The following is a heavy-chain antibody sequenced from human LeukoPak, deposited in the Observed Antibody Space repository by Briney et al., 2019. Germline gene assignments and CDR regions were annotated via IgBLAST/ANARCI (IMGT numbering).Heavy chain of an antibody. CDR1: GFTFSGSA. J-gene: IGHJ4*02. CDR2: IRSKANSYAT. CDR3: AKDQRWESPHYLDS. D-gene: IGHD1-26*01. Sequence: GGSLRLSCAASGFTFSGSAMHWVRQASGKGLEWVGRIRSKANSYATAYAASVKGRFTISRDDSKNTAYLQMNSLRDEDTAVYYCAKDQRWESPHYLDSWGQGTLVTVSS. V-gene: IGHV3-73*01.